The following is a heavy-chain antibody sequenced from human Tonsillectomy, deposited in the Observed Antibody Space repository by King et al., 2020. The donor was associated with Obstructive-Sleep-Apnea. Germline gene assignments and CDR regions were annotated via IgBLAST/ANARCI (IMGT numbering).Heavy chain of an antibody. CDR1: GLTFSSYA. CDR3: AKDRSQWELLEDGAYFDY. D-gene: IGHD1-26*01. V-gene: IGHV3-23*04. Sequence: VQLVESGGGLVQPGGSLRLSCAASGLTFSSYAMSWVRQAPGRGLEWVSGISGRGGGTYYADSVKGRFTISRDNSKNTLYLQMSSLRAEDTAVYSCAKDRSQWELLEDGAYFDYWGQGTLVTVSS. J-gene: IGHJ4*02. CDR2: ISGRGGGT.